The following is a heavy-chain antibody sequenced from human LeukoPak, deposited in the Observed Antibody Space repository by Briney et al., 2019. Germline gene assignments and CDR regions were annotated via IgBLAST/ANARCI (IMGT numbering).Heavy chain of an antibody. J-gene: IGHJ4*02. D-gene: IGHD5-18*01. CDR2: ISSSSSYI. CDR3: AREVYSYGWPTIDY. Sequence: GGSLRLSCAASGFTFSSYSMNWVRQAPGKGLEWVSSISSSSSYIYYADSVKGRFTISRDNAKNSLYLQMNSLRAEDTAVYYCAREVYSYGWPTIDYWGQGTLVTVSS. CDR1: GFTFSSYS. V-gene: IGHV3-21*01.